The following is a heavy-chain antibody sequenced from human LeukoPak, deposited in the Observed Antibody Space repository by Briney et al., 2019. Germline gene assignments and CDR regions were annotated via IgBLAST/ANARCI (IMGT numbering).Heavy chain of an antibody. V-gene: IGHV3-23*01. Sequence: GGSLRLSCAASGFTFSSYAMSWVRQAPGKGLEWVSAISGSGGSTYYAGSVKGRFTISRDNSKNTLYLQMNSLRAEDTAVYYCAKAAYYYDSSGYYANWGQGTLVTVSS. J-gene: IGHJ4*02. CDR3: AKAAYYYDSSGYYAN. CDR2: ISGSGGST. CDR1: GFTFSSYA. D-gene: IGHD3-22*01.